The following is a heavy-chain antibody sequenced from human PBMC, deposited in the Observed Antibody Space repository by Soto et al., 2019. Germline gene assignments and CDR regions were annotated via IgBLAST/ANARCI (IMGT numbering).Heavy chain of an antibody. CDR1: GFTFSSYW. CDR2: IAQDGSEK. D-gene: IGHD4-4*01. J-gene: IGHJ4*02. CDR3: AREHNSTYHY. V-gene: IGHV3-7*04. Sequence: EVQLVESGGGLVQPGGSLRLSCAASGFTFSSYWMSWFRQAPGKVLEWVANIAQDGSEKYYVDSVKGRFTISKDNAKNSLYVLMNSLRAEVTAVYYCAREHNSTYHYWGQGILVTVSS.